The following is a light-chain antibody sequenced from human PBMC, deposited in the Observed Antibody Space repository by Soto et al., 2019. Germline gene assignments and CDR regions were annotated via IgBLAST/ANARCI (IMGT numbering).Light chain of an antibody. V-gene: IGKV1-5*03. Sequence: IQMTQSPSTLSASVGDRVTITCRASQSISDWLAWYQQNPGKAPKVLIYKGSFLENGVPSRFSGSGSGTEFTLTIDSLQPDDFATYYCHQYNSYPWTFGQGTKVEIK. CDR3: HQYNSYPWT. CDR2: KGS. J-gene: IGKJ1*01. CDR1: QSISDW.